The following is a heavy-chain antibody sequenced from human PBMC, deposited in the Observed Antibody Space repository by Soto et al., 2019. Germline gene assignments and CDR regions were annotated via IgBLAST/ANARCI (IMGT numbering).Heavy chain of an antibody. CDR3: ARDQGIAVASSYYGMDV. J-gene: IGHJ6*02. V-gene: IGHV1-18*01. CDR1: GYTFTSYG. D-gene: IGHD6-19*01. CDR2: ISAYNGNT. Sequence: ASVKVSCKASGYTFTSYGISWVRQAPGQGLEWMGWISAYNGNTNYAQKLQGRVTMTTDTSTSTAYMELRSLRSDDTAVYYCARDQGIAVASSYYGMDVWGQGTTVTVSS.